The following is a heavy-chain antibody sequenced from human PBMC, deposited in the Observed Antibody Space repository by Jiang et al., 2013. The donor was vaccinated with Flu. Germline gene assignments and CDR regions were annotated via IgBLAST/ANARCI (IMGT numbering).Heavy chain of an antibody. CDR1: GYTFFNFY. J-gene: IGHJ4*02. CDR3: AREGIRWFGYRAYYFDY. D-gene: IGHD3-10*01. V-gene: IGHV1-46*01. CDR2: INPSSGST. Sequence: GAEVKKPGASVKLSCKASGYTFFNFYMHWVRQAPGQGLEWMGVINPSSGSTSYAQKFQGRVTMTRDTSTSTVYLELSSLRSEDRAVYYCAREGIRWFGYRAYYFDYWGQGTLVTVSS.